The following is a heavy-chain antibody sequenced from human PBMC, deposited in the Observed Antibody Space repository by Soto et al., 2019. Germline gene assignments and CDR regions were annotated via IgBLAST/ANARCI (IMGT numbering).Heavy chain of an antibody. D-gene: IGHD2-15*01. J-gene: IGHJ4*02. V-gene: IGHV1-46*03. Sequence: ASVKVSCKASGYTFSSYYMHWVRQAPGQGLEWVGLINPSGVSTNYAQKLQGRVTMTKDTSTSTVYLELNSLSSEDTAVYYCARASGSGRRFDYWGQGALVTVSS. CDR1: GYTFSSYY. CDR2: INPSGVST. CDR3: ARASGSGRRFDY.